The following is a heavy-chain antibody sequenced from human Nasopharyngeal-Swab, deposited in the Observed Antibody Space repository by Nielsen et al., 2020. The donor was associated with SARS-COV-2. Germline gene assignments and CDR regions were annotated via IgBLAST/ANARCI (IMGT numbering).Heavy chain of an antibody. CDR2: IYYSGST. Sequence: SETLSLTCTVSGGSISSSSYYWGWIRQPPGKGLEWIGSIYYSGSTNYNPSLKSRVTISVDTSKNQFSLKLSSVTAADTAVYYCARVGTIAARWGYFDYWGQGTLVTVSS. CDR1: GGSISSSSYY. J-gene: IGHJ4*02. V-gene: IGHV4-39*07. D-gene: IGHD6-6*01. CDR3: ARVGTIAARWGYFDY.